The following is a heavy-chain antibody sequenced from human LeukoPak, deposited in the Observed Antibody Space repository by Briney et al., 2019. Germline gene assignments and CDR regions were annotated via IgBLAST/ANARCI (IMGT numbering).Heavy chain of an antibody. CDR2: IYYSGST. V-gene: IGHV4-59*11. J-gene: IGHJ4*02. CDR3: ARGSHYDFNLLDY. Sequence: SETLSLTCTVSGGSISSHYWSWIRRPPGKGLEWIGYIYYSGSTNYNPSLKSRVTISVDTSKNQFSLKLSSVTAADTAVYYCARGSHYDFNLLDYWGQGTLVTVSS. D-gene: IGHD3-3*01. CDR1: GGSISSHY.